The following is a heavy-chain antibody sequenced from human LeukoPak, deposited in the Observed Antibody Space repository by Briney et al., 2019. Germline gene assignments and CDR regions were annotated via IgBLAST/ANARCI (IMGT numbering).Heavy chain of an antibody. V-gene: IGHV3-11*04. CDR1: GFTFSDYY. D-gene: IGHD6-13*01. J-gene: IGHJ4*02. CDR2: ISSSGSTI. CDR3: ARGSSNVAASDTNFDY. Sequence: PGGSLRLSCAASGFTFSDYYMSWIRQAPGKGLEWVSYISSSGSTIYYADSVKGRFTISRDNAKNSLYLQMNSLRAEDTAVCYCARGSSNVAASDTNFDYWGQGTLVTVSS.